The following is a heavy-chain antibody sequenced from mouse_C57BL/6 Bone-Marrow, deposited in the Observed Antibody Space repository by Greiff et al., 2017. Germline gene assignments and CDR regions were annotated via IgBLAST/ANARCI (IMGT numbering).Heavy chain of an antibody. V-gene: IGHV14-3*01. J-gene: IGHJ3*01. CDR1: GFNIKNSY. CDR2: IDPASGNT. D-gene: IGHD4-1*01. Sequence: VQLQQSVAELVRPGASVKLSCTASGFNIKNSYMHWVKQRPEQGLEWIGRIDPASGNTKYAAKFQGKATLTADTSSNTVYLQLSSLTSEDTAVYYCAGGWDGMDYWGQGTLVTVSA. CDR3: AGGWDGMDY.